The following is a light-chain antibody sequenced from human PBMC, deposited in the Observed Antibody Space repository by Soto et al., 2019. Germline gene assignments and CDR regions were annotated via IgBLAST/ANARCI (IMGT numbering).Light chain of an antibody. J-gene: IGLJ1*01. CDR2: LNSDGSH. CDR1: SGHSSYA. CDR3: QTWVTDIYV. V-gene: IGLV4-69*01. Sequence: QLVLTQSPSASASLGASVKLTCTLSSGHSSYAIAWHQQQPEKGPRYLMKLNSDGSHSKGDGIPDRFSGSSSGAERYLTISSLQSEDEADYYCQTWVTDIYVFGTGTKVTVL.